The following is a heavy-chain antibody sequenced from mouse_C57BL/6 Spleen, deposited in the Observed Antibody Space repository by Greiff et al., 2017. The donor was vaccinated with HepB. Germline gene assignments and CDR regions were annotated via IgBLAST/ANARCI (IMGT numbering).Heavy chain of an antibody. CDR2: IHPNSGST. Sequence: QVQLQQPGAELVKPGASVKLSCKASGYTFTSYWMHWVKQRPGQGLEWIGMIHPNSGSTNYNEKFKSKATLTVDKSSSTAYMQLSSLTSEDSAVYYCARSLTGTWGYFDYWGQGTTLTVSS. D-gene: IGHD4-1*01. V-gene: IGHV1-64*01. CDR1: GYTFTSYW. J-gene: IGHJ2*01. CDR3: ARSLTGTWGYFDY.